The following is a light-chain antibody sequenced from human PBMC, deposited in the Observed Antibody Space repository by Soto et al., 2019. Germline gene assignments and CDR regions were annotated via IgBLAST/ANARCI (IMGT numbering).Light chain of an antibody. J-gene: IGKJ2*01. Sequence: DIQMTQSPSSLSASIGARVTISCRASQNVATYLNWYQQKPGKAPKLLIYLASTLQSGVPSRFSGSGSGTDFTLTISSLQPEDVAAYFCQQSYSTPYTFGRGTKLEIK. V-gene: IGKV1-39*01. CDR3: QQSYSTPYT. CDR1: QNVATY. CDR2: LAS.